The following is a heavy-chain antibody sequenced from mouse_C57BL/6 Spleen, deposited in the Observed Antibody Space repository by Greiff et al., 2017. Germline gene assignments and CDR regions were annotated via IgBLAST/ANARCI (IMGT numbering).Heavy chain of an antibody. CDR3: AREELPFDY. V-gene: IGHV1-7*01. CDR1: GYTFTSYW. J-gene: IGHJ2*01. D-gene: IGHD2-12*01. Sequence: QVQLQQSGAELAKPGASVKLSCKASGYTFTSYWMHWVKQRPGQGLEWIGYINPSSGYTKYNQKFKDKATLTEDKSSSTAYMQLSSLTYEDSAVYYCAREELPFDYWGQGTTLTVAS. CDR2: INPSSGYT.